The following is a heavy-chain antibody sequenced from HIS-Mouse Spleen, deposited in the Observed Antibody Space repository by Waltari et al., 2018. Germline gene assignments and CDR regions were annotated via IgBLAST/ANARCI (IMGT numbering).Heavy chain of an antibody. CDR1: GFSLSTSGLC. V-gene: IGHV2-70*15. CDR3: ARIAEGYTSGWYAFDY. CDR2: IDWDDDK. D-gene: IGHD6-19*01. Sequence: QVTLRESGPALVKPTQTLTMTCTFPGFSLSTSGLCVSWIRHPPGKALEWLTRIDWDDDKYYSTSLKTRLTISRDTSKNQVVLTMTNMDPLDTATYYCARIAEGYTSGWYAFDYWGQGTLVTVSS. J-gene: IGHJ4*02.